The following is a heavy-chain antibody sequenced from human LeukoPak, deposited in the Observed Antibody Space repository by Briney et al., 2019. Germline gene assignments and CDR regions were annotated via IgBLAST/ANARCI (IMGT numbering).Heavy chain of an antibody. J-gene: IGHJ6*02. CDR1: GFTFSDYY. V-gene: IGHV3-11*01. CDR3: ARDNGSSWHYYYYGMDV. CDR2: ISSSGSTI. D-gene: IGHD6-13*01. Sequence: GGSLRLSCAASGFTFSDYYMSWIRQAPGKGLEWVSYISSSGSTIYYADSVKGRFTISRDNAKNSLYLQMNSLRAEDTAVYYCARDNGSSWHYYYYGMDVWGQGTTVTVSS.